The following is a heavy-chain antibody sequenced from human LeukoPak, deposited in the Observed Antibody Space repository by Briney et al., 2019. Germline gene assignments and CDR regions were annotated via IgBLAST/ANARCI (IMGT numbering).Heavy chain of an antibody. D-gene: IGHD1-26*01. J-gene: IGHJ6*02. Sequence: PGRSLRLSCAAPGFTFSSYGMHWVRQAPGKGLEWVAVIWYDGSNKYYADSVKGRFTISRDNSKNTLYLQMNSLRAEDTAVYYCAREKVGATGNGMDVWGQGTTVTVSS. V-gene: IGHV3-33*01. CDR2: IWYDGSNK. CDR1: GFTFSSYG. CDR3: AREKVGATGNGMDV.